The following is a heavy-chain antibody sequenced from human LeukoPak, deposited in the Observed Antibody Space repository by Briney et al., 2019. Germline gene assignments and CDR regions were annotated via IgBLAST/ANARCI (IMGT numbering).Heavy chain of an antibody. Sequence: GGSLRLSCAASGFTFSSYGMHWVRQAPGKGLEWVAVISYDGSNKYYADSVKGRFTISRDNSKNTLYLQMNSLRAEDTAVYYCAKDPLGATDWYFDLWGRGTLVTVSS. V-gene: IGHV3-30*18. J-gene: IGHJ2*01. D-gene: IGHD1-26*01. CDR2: ISYDGSNK. CDR1: GFTFSSYG. CDR3: AKDPLGATDWYFDL.